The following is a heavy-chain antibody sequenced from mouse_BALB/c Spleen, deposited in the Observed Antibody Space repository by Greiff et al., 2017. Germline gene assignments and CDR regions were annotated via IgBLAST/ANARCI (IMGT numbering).Heavy chain of an antibody. Sequence: DVKLVESGGGLVQPGGSLKLSCAASGFTFSSYTMSWVRQTPEKRLEWVAYISNGGGSTYYPDTVKGRFTISRDNAKNTLYLQMSSLKSEDTAMYYCARLLYDYGPFDYWGQGTTLTVSS. CDR3: ARLLYDYGPFDY. CDR1: GFTFSSYT. V-gene: IGHV5-12-2*01. D-gene: IGHD2-4*01. J-gene: IGHJ2*01. CDR2: ISNGGGST.